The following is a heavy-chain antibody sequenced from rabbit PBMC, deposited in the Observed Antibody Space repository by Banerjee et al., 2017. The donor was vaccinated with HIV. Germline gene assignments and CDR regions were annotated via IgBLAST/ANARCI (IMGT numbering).Heavy chain of an antibody. D-gene: IGHD1-1*01. Sequence: QLVQSWGGLVQPGGSLKVSCKASGFDFSTYYMSWVRQAPGKGLEWIGTIYAGNGRTYYASWVNGRFTVSSDNAQNTVDLQMNSLTVADTATYFCGRGSSAYYGTHLWGPGTLVTVS. CDR2: IYAGNGRT. V-gene: IGHV1S7*01. CDR1: GFDFSTYY. J-gene: IGHJ4*01. CDR3: GRGSSAYYGTHL.